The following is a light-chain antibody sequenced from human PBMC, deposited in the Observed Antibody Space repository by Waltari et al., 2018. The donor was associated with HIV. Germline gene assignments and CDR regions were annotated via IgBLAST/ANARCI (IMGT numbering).Light chain of an antibody. J-gene: IGKJ5*01. V-gene: IGKV3-15*01. CDR2: GAS. CDR3: QQYDNWPPIT. CDR1: QSVRSN. Sequence: EIVMTRSPATLSVSPGERATLSCRASQSVRSNLAWYQQRPGQAPRLLISGASTRATGVPARFSGSGSGTDFTLTISSLQSEDFAVYYCQQYDNWPPITFGQGTRLEIK.